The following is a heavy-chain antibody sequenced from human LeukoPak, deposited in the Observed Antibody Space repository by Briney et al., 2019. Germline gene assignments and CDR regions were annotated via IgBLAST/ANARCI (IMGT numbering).Heavy chain of an antibody. Sequence: GASVKVSCKASGYTFTSYYMHWVRQAPGQGLEWMGIINPSGGSTSYAQKFQGRVTMTRDTSTSTVYMELSSLGSEDTAVYYCARDPFSGSFFTGFDYWGQGTLVTVSS. D-gene: IGHD3-10*01. J-gene: IGHJ4*02. CDR3: ARDPFSGSFFTGFDY. CDR1: GYTFTSYY. V-gene: IGHV1-46*01. CDR2: INPSGGST.